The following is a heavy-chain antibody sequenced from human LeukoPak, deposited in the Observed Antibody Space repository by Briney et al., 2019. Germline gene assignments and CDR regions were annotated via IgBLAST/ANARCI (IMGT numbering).Heavy chain of an antibody. J-gene: IGHJ4*02. V-gene: IGHV4-61*01. D-gene: IGHD4-17*01. CDR2: IYYSGST. Sequence: KPSETLSLTCTVSGGSVSSGSYYWSWTRQPPGKGLEWIGYIYYSGSTNYNPSLKSRVIMSVDTSKSQFSLNLNSVTAADTAVYYCARTTGHYLFDHWGQGILVTVSS. CDR1: GGSVSSGSYY. CDR3: ARTTGHYLFDH.